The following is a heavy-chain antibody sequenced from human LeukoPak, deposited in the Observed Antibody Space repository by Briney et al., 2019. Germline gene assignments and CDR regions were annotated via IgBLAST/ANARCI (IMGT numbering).Heavy chain of an antibody. V-gene: IGHV4-4*07. CDR1: GGSISSYY. D-gene: IGHD1-26*01. J-gene: IGHJ4*02. Sequence: PSETLSLTCTVSGGSISSYYWSWIRQPAGKGQEWIGRIYTSGSTNYNASLKSRVSMSVDTSKNQFSLKLSSVTAADTAVFYCARENSGSYREFDYWGQGTLVTVSS. CDR2: IYTSGST. CDR3: ARENSGSYREFDY.